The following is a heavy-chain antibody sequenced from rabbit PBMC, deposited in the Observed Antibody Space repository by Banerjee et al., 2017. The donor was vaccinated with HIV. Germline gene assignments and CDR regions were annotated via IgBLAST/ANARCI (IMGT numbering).Heavy chain of an antibody. CDR2: IYAGEGGRT. CDR3: ARDLYGGSSYFKL. V-gene: IGHV1S45*01. Sequence: QEQLEESGGDLVKPEGSLTLTCTASGFSFSSNYYMCWVRQAPGKGLELIACIYAGEGGRTYYATWAKGRFTLSKTSSITVTLQMTSLTAADTATYFCARDLYGGSSYFKLWGQCTLVTVS. J-gene: IGHJ4*01. D-gene: IGHD8-1*01. CDR1: GFSFSSNYY.